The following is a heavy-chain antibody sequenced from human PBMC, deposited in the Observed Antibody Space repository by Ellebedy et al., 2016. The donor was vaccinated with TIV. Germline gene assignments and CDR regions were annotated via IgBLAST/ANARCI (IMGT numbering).Heavy chain of an antibody. CDR2: INEDGSEK. CDR3: SRVSFFLTGYHMNAFDR. Sequence: GESLKISCAASGFTFSRFWMTWVRQAPGKGLEGVANINEDGSEKYYADSVRGRFTISRDIAKKSVYLQMNSLSVEDTALYYCSRVSFFLTGYHMNAFDRWGQGAPVTVSP. V-gene: IGHV3-7*01. CDR1: GFTFSRFW. J-gene: IGHJ4*02. D-gene: IGHD3-9*01.